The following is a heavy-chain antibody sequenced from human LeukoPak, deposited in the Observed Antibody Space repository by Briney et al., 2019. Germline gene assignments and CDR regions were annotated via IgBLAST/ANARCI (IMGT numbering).Heavy chain of an antibody. Sequence: GRSLRLSCAASGFTFDDYAMPWVRQAPGKGLEWCSGISWNSGSIGYADSVKGRFTISRDNAKNSLYLQMNSLRAEDTALYYCAKAQSLGELSLHFDYWGQGTLVTVSS. V-gene: IGHV3-9*01. CDR2: ISWNSGSI. CDR3: AKAQSLGELSLHFDY. CDR1: GFTFDDYA. J-gene: IGHJ4*02. D-gene: IGHD3-16*02.